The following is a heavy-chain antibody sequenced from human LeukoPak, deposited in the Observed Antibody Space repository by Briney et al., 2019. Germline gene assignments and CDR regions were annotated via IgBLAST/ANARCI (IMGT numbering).Heavy chain of an antibody. Sequence: GGSLRLSCAASGFTFSNAWMNWVRQAPGEGLEWVAFIRYDGSNKYYADSVKGRFTISRDNSKNTLYLQMNSLRAEDTAVYYCAKESYYYDSSGYYGGGYWGQGTLVTVSS. CDR1: GFTFSNAW. J-gene: IGHJ4*02. D-gene: IGHD3-22*01. V-gene: IGHV3-30*02. CDR3: AKESYYYDSSGYYGGGY. CDR2: IRYDGSNK.